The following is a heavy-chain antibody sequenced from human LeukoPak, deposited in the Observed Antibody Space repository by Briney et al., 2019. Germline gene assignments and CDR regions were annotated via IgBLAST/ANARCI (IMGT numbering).Heavy chain of an antibody. CDR3: ARGGGLDV. CDR2: INHNGNVN. D-gene: IGHD3-16*01. J-gene: IGHJ6*02. Sequence: GGSLRLSCAASGFTFDDYTMHWVRQAPGKGLEWVASINHNGNVNYYVDSVKGRFTISRDNAKNSLYLQMSNLRAEDTAVYFCARGGGLDVWGQGATVTVSS. V-gene: IGHV3-7*03. CDR1: GFTFDDYT.